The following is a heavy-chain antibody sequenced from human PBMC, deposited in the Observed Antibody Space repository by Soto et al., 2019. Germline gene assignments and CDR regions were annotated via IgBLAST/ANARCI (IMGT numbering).Heavy chain of an antibody. CDR2: ISYDGSNK. CDR3: ARDCYDFWSGYYKVDYYYYYGMDV. CDR1: GFTFSSYA. D-gene: IGHD3-3*01. J-gene: IGHJ6*02. V-gene: IGHV3-30-3*01. Sequence: QVQLVESGGGVVQPGRSLRLSCAASGFTFSSYAMHWVRQAPGKGLEWVAVISYDGSNKYYADSVKGRFTISRYNSKNTLYLQMNSLRADDTAVYYCARDCYDFWSGYYKVDYYYYYGMDVWGQGTTVTVSS.